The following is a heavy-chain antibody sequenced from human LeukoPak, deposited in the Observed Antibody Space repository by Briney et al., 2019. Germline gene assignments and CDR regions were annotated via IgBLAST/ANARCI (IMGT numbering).Heavy chain of an antibody. D-gene: IGHD3-16*01. CDR2: ISSSSSTI. CDR3: ARGLSLDY. J-gene: IGHJ4*02. Sequence: PGGSLRLSXAASGVTFSTYSMNWVSQAPGKGLEWLSYISSSSSTIYYADSVKGRLTISRDNAKNSLYLQMNSLRAEDTAVYYCARGLSLDYWGQGTLVTVSS. CDR1: GVTFSTYS. V-gene: IGHV3-48*01.